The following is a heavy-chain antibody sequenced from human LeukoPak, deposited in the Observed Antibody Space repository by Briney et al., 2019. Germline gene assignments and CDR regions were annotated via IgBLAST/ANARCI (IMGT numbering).Heavy chain of an antibody. CDR2: IYYSGST. J-gene: IGHJ4*02. CDR3: ATSGWYLLPGVC. Sequence: KPSETLSLTCTVSGGSISGYYWGWIRQPPGKGLEWIGSIYYSGSTYYNPSLESRVTISVDTSKNQFSLKLSSVTAADTAVYYCATSGWYLLPGVCWGQGTLVTVSS. CDR1: GGSISGYY. D-gene: IGHD6-19*01. V-gene: IGHV4-39*01.